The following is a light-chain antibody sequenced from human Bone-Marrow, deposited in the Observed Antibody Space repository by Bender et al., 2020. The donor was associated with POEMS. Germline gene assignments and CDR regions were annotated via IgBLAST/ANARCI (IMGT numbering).Light chain of an antibody. V-gene: IGLV2-23*02. CDR1: TSDVGSYDL. Sequence: QSALTQPRSVPGSPGQSITISCTGTTSDVGSYDLVSWYQQHPGKTPKLIIYEVTKRPSGVSNRFSGSKYGNTASLTISGLQAEDEADYYCAVWDDSLNGWVFGGGTKLTVL. CDR2: EVT. J-gene: IGLJ3*02. CDR3: AVWDDSLNGWV.